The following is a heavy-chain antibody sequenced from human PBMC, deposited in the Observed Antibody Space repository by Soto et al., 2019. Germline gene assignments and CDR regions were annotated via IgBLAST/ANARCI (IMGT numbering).Heavy chain of an antibody. J-gene: IGHJ4*02. CDR2: ISGSGDRT. CDR1: GFTFSSYA. Sequence: LRLSCAASGFTFSSYAMSWVRQAPGKGLEWVSSISGSGDRTYYADSVKGRFIISRDNSKNTLYVQMNSLGAEDTAVYYCAKARVVVVAATHDYWGQGTLVTVSS. D-gene: IGHD2-15*01. CDR3: AKARVVVVAATHDY. V-gene: IGHV3-23*01.